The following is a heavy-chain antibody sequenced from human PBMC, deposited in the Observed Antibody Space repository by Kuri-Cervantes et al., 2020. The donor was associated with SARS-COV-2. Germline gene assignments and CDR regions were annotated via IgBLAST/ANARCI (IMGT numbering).Heavy chain of an antibody. D-gene: IGHD3-3*01. CDR3: ARGRYDFWSGPLDAFDI. V-gene: IGHV1-2*02. Sequence: ASVKVSCKASGYTFTGYYMHWVRQAPGQGLEWMGWINPNSGGTNYAQKFQGRVTMTRDTSISTAYMELRSLRSDDTAVYYCARGRYDFWSGPLDAFDIWGQGTMVTVSS. CDR2: INPNSGGT. CDR1: GYTFTGYY. J-gene: IGHJ3*02.